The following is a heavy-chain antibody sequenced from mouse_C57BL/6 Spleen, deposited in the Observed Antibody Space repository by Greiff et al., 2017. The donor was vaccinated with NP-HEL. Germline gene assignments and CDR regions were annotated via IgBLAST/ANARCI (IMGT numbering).Heavy chain of an antibody. J-gene: IGHJ4*01. V-gene: IGHV1-39*01. CDR3: ARGDYYYGSSYGNYAMDY. D-gene: IGHD1-1*01. CDR2: INPNYGTT. CDR1: GYSFTDYN. Sequence: VQLQQSGPELVKPGASVKISCKASGYSFTDYNMNWVKQSNGKSLEWIGVINPNYGTTSYNQKFKGKATSTVDQSSSTAYMQLNSLTSEDSAVYYCARGDYYYGSSYGNYAMDYWGQGTSVTVSS.